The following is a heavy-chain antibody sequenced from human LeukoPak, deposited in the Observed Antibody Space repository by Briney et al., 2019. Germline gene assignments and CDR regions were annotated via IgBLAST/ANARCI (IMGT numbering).Heavy chain of an antibody. CDR2: INHSGNT. D-gene: IGHD6-13*01. CDR1: AGSFSDYY. CDR3: ARGGRSYRSSWYPY. Sequence: PSETLSLTCAVYAGSFSDYYWTWIRQSPGKGLEWIGEINHSGNTYYNPSLKSRVTISVDTSKNRFSLKLTSVTAADTAVYYCARGGRSYRSSWYPYWGQGNLVTVSS. V-gene: IGHV4-34*01. J-gene: IGHJ4*02.